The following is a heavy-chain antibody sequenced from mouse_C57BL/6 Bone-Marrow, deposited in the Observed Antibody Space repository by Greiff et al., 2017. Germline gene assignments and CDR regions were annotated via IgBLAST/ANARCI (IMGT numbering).Heavy chain of an antibody. Sequence: QVQLKESGAELVRPGTSVKMSCKASGYTFTNYWIGWAKQRPGHGLEWIGDIYPGGGYTNYNEKFKGKATLTADKSSSTAYMQFSSLTSEDSAIYYCARLPYYYGSSYDYAMGYWGQGTSVTVSS. CDR3: ARLPYYYGSSYDYAMGY. J-gene: IGHJ4*01. CDR2: IYPGGGYT. V-gene: IGHV1-63*01. D-gene: IGHD1-1*01. CDR1: GYTFTNYW.